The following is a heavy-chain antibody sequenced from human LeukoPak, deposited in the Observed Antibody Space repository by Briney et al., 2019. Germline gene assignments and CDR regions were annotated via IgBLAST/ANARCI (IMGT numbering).Heavy chain of an antibody. Sequence: SETLSLTCAVYGGAFSGYYWSWIRQPPGKGLEWIGEINHGGDTKYNPSLKSRVSMSVDVSKDQFSLKLTSLTAADTAVYYCARGSRNYNNYEGADYWGQGTLVTVSS. CDR1: GGAFSGYY. CDR3: ARGSRNYNNYEGADY. CDR2: INHGGDT. J-gene: IGHJ4*02. V-gene: IGHV4-34*01. D-gene: IGHD4-11*01.